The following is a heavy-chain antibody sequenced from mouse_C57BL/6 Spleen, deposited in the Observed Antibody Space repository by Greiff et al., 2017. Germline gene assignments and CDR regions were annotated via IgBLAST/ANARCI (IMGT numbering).Heavy chain of an antibody. V-gene: IGHV1-42*01. Sequence: EVKLMESGPELVKPGASVKISCKASGYSFTGYYMNWVKQSPEKSLEWIGEINPSTGGTTYNQKFKAKATLTVDKSSSTAYMQLKSLTSEDSAVYYCARVLITTVVDYFDYWGQGTTLTVSS. CDR3: ARVLITTVVDYFDY. D-gene: IGHD1-1*01. CDR1: GYSFTGYY. CDR2: INPSTGGT. J-gene: IGHJ2*01.